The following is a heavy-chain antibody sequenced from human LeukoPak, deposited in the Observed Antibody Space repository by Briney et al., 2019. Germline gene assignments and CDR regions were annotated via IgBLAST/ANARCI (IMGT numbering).Heavy chain of an antibody. D-gene: IGHD2-2*01. CDR1: GGSISSGGYY. V-gene: IGHV4-30-2*01. CDR2: IYHSGST. J-gene: IGHJ4*02. Sequence: SETLSLTCTVSGGSISSGGYYWSWIRQPPGKGLEWIGYIYHSGSTYYNPSLKSRVTISVDRSKNQFSLKLSSVTAADTAVYYCARGRGVPAGQFDYWGQGTLVTVSS. CDR3: ARGRGVPAGQFDY.